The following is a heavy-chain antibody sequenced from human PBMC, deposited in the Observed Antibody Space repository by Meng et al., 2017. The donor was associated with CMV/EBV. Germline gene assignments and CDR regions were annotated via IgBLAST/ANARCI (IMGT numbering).Heavy chain of an antibody. J-gene: IGHJ4*02. CDR3: AELQPVRGGFGY. D-gene: IGHD6-13*01. Sequence: QVQLVELRGGVVQPGWSLGLSCAASGFTFSSYAMHWVRQAPGKGLEWVAVISYDGSNKYYADSVKGRFTISRDNSKNTLYLQMNSLRAEDTAVYYCAELQPVRGGFGYWGQGTLVTVSS. V-gene: IGHV3-30-3*01. CDR1: GFTFSSYA. CDR2: ISYDGSNK.